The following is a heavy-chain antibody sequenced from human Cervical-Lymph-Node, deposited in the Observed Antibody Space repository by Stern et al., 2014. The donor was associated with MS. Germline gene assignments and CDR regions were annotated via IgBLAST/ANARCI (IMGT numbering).Heavy chain of an antibody. CDR3: ARSRVGPKPYDDYFDY. V-gene: IGHV3-13*01. D-gene: IGHD1-26*01. CDR1: GFTFSSYD. J-gene: IGHJ4*02. CDR2: IDTDGDT. Sequence: EVQLVESGGGLVQPGGSLRLSCAASGFTFSSYDMHWVRQGTGKGLEWVSGIDTDGDTYYAGSVKGRFTISRENAKNSLYLQMDSLRAGDTAVYYCARSRVGPKPYDDYFDYWGQGTLVTVSS.